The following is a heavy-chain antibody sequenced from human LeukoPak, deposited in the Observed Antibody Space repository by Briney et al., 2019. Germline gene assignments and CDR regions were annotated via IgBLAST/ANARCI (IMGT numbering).Heavy chain of an antibody. CDR1: GFTFSSYS. Sequence: GGSLRLSCAASGFTFSSYSMNWVRQAPGKGLEWVSSISSSSSYIYYADSVKGRFTISRDNAKNSLYLQMNSLRAEDTAVYYCAREPGGYSSGYPDYWGQGTLVTVSS. J-gene: IGHJ4*02. CDR2: ISSSSSYI. D-gene: IGHD3-22*01. CDR3: AREPGGYSSGYPDY. V-gene: IGHV3-21*01.